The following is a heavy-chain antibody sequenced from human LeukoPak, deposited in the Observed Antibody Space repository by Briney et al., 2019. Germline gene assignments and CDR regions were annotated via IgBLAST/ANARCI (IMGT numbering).Heavy chain of an antibody. V-gene: IGHV5-51*01. D-gene: IGHD6-19*01. CDR1: GYSFISYW. Sequence: GESLKISCKDSGYSFISYWIGWVRQMPGKGLEWMGIIYPDDSDTRYSPSFQGQVTISADKSISTAYLQWSSLKASDTAMYYCARLEAVAGAMDYWGQGTLVTVSS. J-gene: IGHJ4*02. CDR3: ARLEAVAGAMDY. CDR2: IYPDDSDT.